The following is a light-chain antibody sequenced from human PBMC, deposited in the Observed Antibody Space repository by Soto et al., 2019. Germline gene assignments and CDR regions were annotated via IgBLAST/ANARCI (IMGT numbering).Light chain of an antibody. V-gene: IGLV2-14*03. CDR1: NSDVGAYIY. CDR2: DIN. J-gene: IGLJ1*01. Sequence: PGQSITISCTGTNSDVGAYIYVSWYQQHPGKAPKLMVYDINNRPSGVSNRFSGSKSANTASLTISGLQADDEADYYCVSFTTKSSYVFGTGTKVTVL. CDR3: VSFTTKSSYV.